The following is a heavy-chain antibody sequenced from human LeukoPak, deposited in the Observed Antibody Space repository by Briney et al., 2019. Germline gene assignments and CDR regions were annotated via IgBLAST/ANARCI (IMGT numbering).Heavy chain of an antibody. CDR3: ARASITASGPHDVYDI. CDR2: ISGNGDNT. D-gene: IGHD6-13*01. V-gene: IGHV3-64*02. Sequence: GSLRLSCAASGFSFSSHAMHWVRQAPGKGLEYVSAISGNGDNTWYRDSVKGRFSISRDNSEQMLYLQMGSLRAEDMAVYFCARASITASGPHDVYDIWGRGTMVTVSS. J-gene: IGHJ3*02. CDR1: GFSFSSHA.